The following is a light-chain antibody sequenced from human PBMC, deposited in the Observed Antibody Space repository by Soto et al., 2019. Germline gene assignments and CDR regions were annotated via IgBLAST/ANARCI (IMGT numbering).Light chain of an antibody. CDR2: GAS. J-gene: IGKJ1*01. CDR1: QSVGDN. V-gene: IGKV3-15*01. Sequence: EIWMTQSPATLSVSPGERATLSCWASQSVGDNLAWYQRKPGQPPRLLIYGASTRATGIPLRFSGSGSGTDFTLTISSLKSEDFAVYYCQQYDTWLPATFGQGTKVDIK. CDR3: QQYDTWLPAT.